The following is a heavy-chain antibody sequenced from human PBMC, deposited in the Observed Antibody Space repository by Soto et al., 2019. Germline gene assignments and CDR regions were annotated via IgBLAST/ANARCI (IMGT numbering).Heavy chain of an antibody. V-gene: IGHV4-39*01. CDR1: GGSISSSSYY. CDR3: AREKDSSGVFDY. CDR2: IYYSGST. J-gene: IGHJ4*02. D-gene: IGHD3-22*01. Sequence: PSETLSLTCTVSGGSISSSSYYWGWIRQPPGKGLEWIGSIYYSGSTYYNPSLKSRVTISVDTSKNQFSLKLSSVTAADTAVYYCAREKDSSGVFDYWGQATLVTGSS.